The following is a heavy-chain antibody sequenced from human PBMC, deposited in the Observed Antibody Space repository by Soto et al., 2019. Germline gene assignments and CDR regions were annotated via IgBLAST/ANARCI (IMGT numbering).Heavy chain of an antibody. CDR2: MNPKSGNT. CDR1: GYTFTSYD. CDR3: AQPGIAVAGTGGFDF. D-gene: IGHD6-19*01. J-gene: IGHJ4*02. Sequence: QVQLVQSGAEVKKPGASVKVSCKASGYTFTSYDVNWVRQATGQGLEWMGWMNPKSGNTGYAQKFQGRVTMTRDTSTNTAYMELSSLRSEDTAVYYCAQPGIAVAGTGGFDFWGQGTLVIVSS. V-gene: IGHV1-8*01.